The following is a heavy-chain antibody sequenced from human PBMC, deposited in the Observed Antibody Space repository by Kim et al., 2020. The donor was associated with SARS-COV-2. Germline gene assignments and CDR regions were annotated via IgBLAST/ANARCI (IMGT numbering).Heavy chain of an antibody. V-gene: IGHV1-69*13. CDR1: GDTFSSYA. D-gene: IGHD1-7*01. CDR3: ARLGGPGRITGTTPLGH. Sequence: SVKVSCKASGDTFSSYAISWVRQAPGQGLEWMGGIIPIFGTANYAQKFQGRVTITADESTSTAYMELSSLRSEDTAVYYCARLGGPGRITGTTPLGHWGQGTLVTVSS. J-gene: IGHJ4*02. CDR2: IIPIFGTA.